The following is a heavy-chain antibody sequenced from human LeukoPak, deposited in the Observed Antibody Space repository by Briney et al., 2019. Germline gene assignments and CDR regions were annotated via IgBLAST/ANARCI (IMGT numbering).Heavy chain of an antibody. CDR3: ARDMVRGQNWFDP. CDR2: IYTSGST. CDR1: GASITGYY. V-gene: IGHV4-4*07. Sequence: SETLSLTCSVSGASITGYYWSWIRQPAGKGLEWIGRIYTSGSTDYNPSLKSRVTMSVDTSKNQFSLKLSSVTAADTAVYYCARDMVRGQNWFDPWGQGTLVTVSS. D-gene: IGHD3-10*01. J-gene: IGHJ5*02.